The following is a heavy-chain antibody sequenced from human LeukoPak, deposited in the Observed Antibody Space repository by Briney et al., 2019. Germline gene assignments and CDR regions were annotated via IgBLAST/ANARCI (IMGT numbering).Heavy chain of an antibody. D-gene: IGHD3-22*01. J-gene: IGHJ3*02. Sequence: PSETLSLTCAVYGGSFSGYYWSWIRQPPGKGLEWIEEINDSESTNYNPSLKSRVTISVDTSKNQFSLKLSSVTAADTAVYYCARPVMDYDSSGYLRPHAFDIWGQGTMVTVSS. CDR2: INDSEST. CDR1: GGSFSGYY. CDR3: ARPVMDYDSSGYLRPHAFDI. V-gene: IGHV4-34*01.